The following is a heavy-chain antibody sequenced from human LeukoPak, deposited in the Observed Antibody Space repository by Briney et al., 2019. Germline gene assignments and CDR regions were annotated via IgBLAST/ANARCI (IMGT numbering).Heavy chain of an antibody. J-gene: IGHJ4*02. CDR2: INSDGSSS. CDR1: GFTFDDYA. V-gene: IGHV3-74*01. CDR3: ARDRSSSWSFDS. D-gene: IGHD6-13*01. Sequence: GGSLRLSCAASGFTFDDYAMHWVRQAPGKGLLWVSRINSDGSSSSYADSVKGRFTISRDNAKSTLYLQMNSLRVEDTAVYYCARDRSSSWSFDSWGQGTLVTVSS.